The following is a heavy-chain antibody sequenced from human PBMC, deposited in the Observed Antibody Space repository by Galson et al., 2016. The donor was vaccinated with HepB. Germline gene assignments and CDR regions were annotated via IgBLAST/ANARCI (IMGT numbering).Heavy chain of an antibody. D-gene: IGHD2-15*01. CDR3: AREGIVVVVAATHNYYYYGMDV. Sequence: SLRLSCAASGFTFSTYGMHWVRQAPGKGLEWVATISYHAYNIHYVDSVKGRFTISRDNSKNTLYLQMNSLRAEDTAVYYCAREGIVVVVAATHNYYYYGMDVWGQGTTVTVSS. V-gene: IGHV3-33*08. J-gene: IGHJ6*02. CDR1: GFTFSTYG. CDR2: ISYHAYNI.